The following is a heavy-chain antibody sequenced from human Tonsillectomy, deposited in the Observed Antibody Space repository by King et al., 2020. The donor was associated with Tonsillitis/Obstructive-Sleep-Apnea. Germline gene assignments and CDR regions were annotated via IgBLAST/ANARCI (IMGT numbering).Heavy chain of an antibody. CDR3: ARRILGYCSTTSCPDAFDI. CDR2: IYPGDSDT. Sequence: QLVQSGAEVKKPGASLKIPCKGSGYSFTNYWIGWVRQMPGKGLEWMGLIYPGDSDTRYSPSSQGQVTISADKSISTAYLQWSSLKASDTAIYYCARRILGYCSTTSCPDAFDIWGQGTMVTVSS. D-gene: IGHD2-2*01. CDR1: GYSFTNYW. J-gene: IGHJ3*02. V-gene: IGHV5-51*01.